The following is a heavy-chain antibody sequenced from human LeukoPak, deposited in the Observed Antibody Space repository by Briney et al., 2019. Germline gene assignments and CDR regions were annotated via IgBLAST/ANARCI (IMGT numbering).Heavy chain of an antibody. Sequence: SETLSLTCTVSGGSISSYYWSWIRQPPGKGLEWIGYIYYSGSTNYNPSLKSRVTISVDTSKNQFSLKLSSVTAADTAVYYCASYGDYGMDVWGQGTTVTVPS. CDR2: IYYSGST. D-gene: IGHD4-17*01. CDR1: GGSISSYY. CDR3: ASYGDYGMDV. J-gene: IGHJ6*02. V-gene: IGHV4-59*01.